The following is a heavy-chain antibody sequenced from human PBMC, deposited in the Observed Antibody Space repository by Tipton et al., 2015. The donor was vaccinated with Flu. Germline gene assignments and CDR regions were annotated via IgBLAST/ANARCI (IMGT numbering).Heavy chain of an antibody. CDR3: TRGQGANP. Sequence: SLRLSCAASGFTVNSNYMSWVRQAPGKGLEWVSVIYSDGRAYYVDSVKGRFTVSRDDSKNMLFLQMDSLGAEDTAVYYCTRGQGANPWGQGTLVTVSS. V-gene: IGHV3-53*01. CDR1: GFTVNSNY. J-gene: IGHJ5*02. CDR2: IYSDGRA.